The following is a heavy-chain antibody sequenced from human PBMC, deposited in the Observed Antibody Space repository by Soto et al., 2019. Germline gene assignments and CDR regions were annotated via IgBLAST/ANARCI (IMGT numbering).Heavy chain of an antibody. CDR3: AISPNPGSAPASYYGMDA. CDR1: GGSFSSYI. Sequence: QVQLVQSGAEVKKPGSSVKVSCKASGGSFSSYIFTWVRQAPGQGLEWMGRIIPVLGVEYYAQKFQGRVTITADKSTNTAYMERSSLRSEHTAVYYCAISPNPGSAPASYYGMDAWGRGTTGTVSS. J-gene: IGHJ6*02. CDR2: IIPVLGVE. D-gene: IGHD2-15*01. V-gene: IGHV1-69*02.